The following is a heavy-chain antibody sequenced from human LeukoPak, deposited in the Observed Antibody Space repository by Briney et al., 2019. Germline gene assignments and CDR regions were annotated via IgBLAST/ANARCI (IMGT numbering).Heavy chain of an antibody. CDR3: AKAYYGSGSYGWFDY. Sequence: PGGSLRLSCAASGFTFSSYSMNWVRQAPGKGLEWVSYISSSSSTIYYADSVKGRFTISRDNAKNTLFLQMNSLRAEDTAIYYCAKAYYGSGSYGWFDYWGQGTLVTVSS. D-gene: IGHD3-10*01. J-gene: IGHJ4*02. V-gene: IGHV3-48*01. CDR1: GFTFSSYS. CDR2: ISSSSSTI.